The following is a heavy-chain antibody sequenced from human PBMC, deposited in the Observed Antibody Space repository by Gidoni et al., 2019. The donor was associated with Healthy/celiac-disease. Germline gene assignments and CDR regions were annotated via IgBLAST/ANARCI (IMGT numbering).Heavy chain of an antibody. V-gene: IGHV1-18*01. D-gene: IGHD5-18*01. CDR2: ISAYNGDT. CDR1: GYTLTSNG. Sequence: QVQQVQSGAEVKKPGASVKVSCKASGYTLTSNGISWVRQAPGQGLEWLGWISAYNGDTNYAQQLQGRVTMTTDTSTSTAYMELRSLRSDDTAVYYCARAYSWGPDAFDIWGQGTMVTVSS. CDR3: ARAYSWGPDAFDI. J-gene: IGHJ3*02.